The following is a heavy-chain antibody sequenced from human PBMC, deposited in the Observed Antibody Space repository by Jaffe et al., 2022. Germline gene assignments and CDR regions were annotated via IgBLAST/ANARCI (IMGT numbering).Heavy chain of an antibody. V-gene: IGHV1-69*04. J-gene: IGHJ1*01. Sequence: QVQLVQSGAEVKKPGSSVRVSCKASGGTFSSSSITWVRQAPGQGLELVGRIIPVLGVANYGQRFQGRVTITADKSANTAYLELRSLTSEDTAVYYCVRDESMVITRVYFQEWGQGTLVTVSS. D-gene: IGHD2-21*01. CDR1: GGTFSSSS. CDR3: VRDESMVITRVYFQE. CDR2: IIPVLGVA.